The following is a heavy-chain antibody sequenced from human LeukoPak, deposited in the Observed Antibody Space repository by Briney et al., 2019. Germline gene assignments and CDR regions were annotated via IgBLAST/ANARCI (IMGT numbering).Heavy chain of an antibody. CDR2: IAYNGNPT. D-gene: IGHD3-10*01. CDR1: GFGFNDYA. CDR3: ARDPVGGIPDYLDL. Sequence: PGSSLRLSCAASGFGFNDYAMHWVRQAPGKGVEGVAVIAYNGNPTIYTDCVKGRFTISRDNSKNTLFLQIDSLTTEDTAVYYCARDPVGGIPDYLDLWGQGTLVTVSS. J-gene: IGHJ4*02. V-gene: IGHV3-30*04.